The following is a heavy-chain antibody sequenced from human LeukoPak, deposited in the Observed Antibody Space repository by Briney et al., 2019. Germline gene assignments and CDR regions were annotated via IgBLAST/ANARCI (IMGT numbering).Heavy chain of an antibody. Sequence: SVKVSCKASGYTFTGYYMHWVRQAPGQGLEWMGRIIPIFGTANYAQKFQGRVTITTDESTSTAYMELSSLRSEDTAVYYCARETSGSPLPEYWGQGTLVTVSS. D-gene: IGHD3-22*01. J-gene: IGHJ4*02. CDR2: IIPIFGTA. V-gene: IGHV1-69*05. CDR3: ARETSGSPLPEY. CDR1: GYTFTGYY.